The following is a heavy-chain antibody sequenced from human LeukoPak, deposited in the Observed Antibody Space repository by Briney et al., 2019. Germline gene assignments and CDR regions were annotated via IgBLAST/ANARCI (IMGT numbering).Heavy chain of an antibody. V-gene: IGHV3-30*03. D-gene: IGHD6-6*01. Sequence: GGSLRLSCAASGFTFSSYGMHWVRQAPGKGLEWVAVISYDGSNKYYADSVKGRFTISRDNAKNSLYLQMNSLRAEDSAVYYCARGGPSIAADFDCWGQGTLVTVSS. CDR3: ARGGPSIAADFDC. J-gene: IGHJ4*02. CDR1: GFTFSSYG. CDR2: ISYDGSNK.